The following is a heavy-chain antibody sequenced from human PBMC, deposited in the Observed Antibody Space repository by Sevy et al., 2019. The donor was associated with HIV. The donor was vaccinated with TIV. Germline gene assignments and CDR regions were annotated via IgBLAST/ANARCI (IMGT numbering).Heavy chain of an antibody. V-gene: IGHV3-9*01. J-gene: IGHJ6*02. CDR1: GFSFNDHD. D-gene: IGHD2-21*01. CDR2: VSWNSRNI. Sequence: GGSLRLSCAASGFSFNDHDMHWVRQVPGKGLEWVSAVSWNSRNIGYADSVKGRFTISRDNANHFLYLEMNSLRPEDTAFYYCAKDINRGCDGINCYPYYYYFYGLDVWGQGTTVTVSS. CDR3: AKDINRGCDGINCYPYYYYFYGLDV.